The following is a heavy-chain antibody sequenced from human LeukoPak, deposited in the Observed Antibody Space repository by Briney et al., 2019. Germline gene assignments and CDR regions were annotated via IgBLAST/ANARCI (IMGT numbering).Heavy chain of an antibody. CDR1: GLTFSRNA. Sequence: GGSLRLSCAASGLTFSRNAMSWVRQAPGKGLEWVSGISGSDNSTYYADSVKGRFTLSRDNSKNTLYLQMNSLRAEDTAVYYCARVTQEGMDVWGQGTTVTVSS. CDR2: ISGSDNST. J-gene: IGHJ6*02. V-gene: IGHV3-23*01. CDR3: ARVTQEGMDV. D-gene: IGHD2-21*02.